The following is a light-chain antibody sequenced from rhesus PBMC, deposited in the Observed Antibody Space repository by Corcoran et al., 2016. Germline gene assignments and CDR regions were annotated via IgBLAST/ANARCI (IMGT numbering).Light chain of an antibody. CDR3: QQGYNTPYS. V-gene: IGKV1-18*01. CDR1: QGISSW. Sequence: DIQMTQSPSSLSVSVGDKVTITCRASQGISSWLAWYQQKPGKAPKLLIYAASSLQSGVPSRVSGSGSGTDYTLTISSLQPEDFATYYCQQGYNTPYSFGQGTKVEIK. CDR2: AAS. J-gene: IGKJ2*01.